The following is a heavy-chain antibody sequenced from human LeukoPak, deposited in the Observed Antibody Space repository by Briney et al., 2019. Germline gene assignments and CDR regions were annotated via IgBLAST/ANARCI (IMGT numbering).Heavy chain of an antibody. J-gene: IGHJ6*02. CDR1: GFTVSSNY. D-gene: IGHD1-26*01. CDR2: IYSGGDT. Sequence: GGSLRLSCAASGFTVSSNYMSWVRQAPGKGLEWVSVIYSGGDTYYADSVKGRFTISRDNSKNTLYLQMKSLRAGDTAVYYCARDCSGSHVQLCGMDVWGQGTTVTVSS. CDR3: ARDCSGSHVQLCGMDV. V-gene: IGHV3-53*01.